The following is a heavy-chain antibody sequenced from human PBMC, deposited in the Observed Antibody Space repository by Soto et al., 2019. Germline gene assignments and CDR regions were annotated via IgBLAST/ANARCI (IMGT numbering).Heavy chain of an antibody. CDR2: INPDTGDS. V-gene: IGHV1-2*02. J-gene: IGHJ4*02. CDR3: ARVRYGDFSFQY. CDR1: GYTLTTFQ. Sequence: AXVSVSWKASGYTLTTFQLHWVLLAPGQGLEWMGWINPDTGDSEYGQKFQGRVTLTRDTSMTNAYMELSSLTSDDTAIYFCARVRYGDFSFQYWGQGTQVTV. D-gene: IGHD4-17*01.